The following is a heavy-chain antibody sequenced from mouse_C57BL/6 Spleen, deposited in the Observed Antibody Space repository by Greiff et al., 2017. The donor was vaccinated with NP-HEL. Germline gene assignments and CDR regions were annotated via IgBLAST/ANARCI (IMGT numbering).Heavy chain of an antibody. D-gene: IGHD1-1*01. Sequence: VQVVESGAELVKPGASVKISCKASGYAFSSYWMNWVKQRPGKGLEWIGQIYPGDGDTNYNGKFKGKATLTADKSSSTAYMQLSSLTSEDSAVYFCAPYYYGSSPHAMDYWGQGTSVTVSS. CDR3: APYYYGSSPHAMDY. J-gene: IGHJ4*01. V-gene: IGHV1-80*01. CDR1: GYAFSSYW. CDR2: IYPGDGDT.